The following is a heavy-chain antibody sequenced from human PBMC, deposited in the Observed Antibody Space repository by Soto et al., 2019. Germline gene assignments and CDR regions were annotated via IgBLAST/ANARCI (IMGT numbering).Heavy chain of an antibody. V-gene: IGHV2-5*01. D-gene: IGHD2-15*01. J-gene: IGHJ3*02. CDR1: GFSLSTRGVG. Sequence: QITLKESGPKLVNPTQTLTLTCTFSGFSLSTRGVGVGWIRQPPGKALEWLALINWNDDERYSPSLKDRLTITKDTSKNHVVLTMTNVDPVDTATYYCAHRHDLGGFDIWGQGTMVTVSS. CDR3: AHRHDLGGFDI. CDR2: INWNDDE.